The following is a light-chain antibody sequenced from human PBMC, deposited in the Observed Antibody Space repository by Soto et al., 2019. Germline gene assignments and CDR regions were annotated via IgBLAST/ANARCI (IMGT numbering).Light chain of an antibody. CDR3: QQYNTTPTWT. V-gene: IGKV3-20*01. Sequence: EIVLTQSPDTLSLSPGERATIPCRASRTVIRNNLAWHQQKPGQAPRLLIYGASSGATGIPYRFSGSGSGTDFTLTISSLEPEDSAVYYCQQYNTTPTWTFGQGTKVDIK. J-gene: IGKJ1*01. CDR1: RTVIRNN. CDR2: GAS.